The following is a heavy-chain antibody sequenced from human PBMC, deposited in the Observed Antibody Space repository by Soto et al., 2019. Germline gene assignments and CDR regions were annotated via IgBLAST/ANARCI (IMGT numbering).Heavy chain of an antibody. CDR1: GGSFSGYY. V-gene: IGHV4-34*01. CDR3: ARERVVKEYYYYYGMDV. D-gene: IGHD3-3*01. CDR2: INHSGST. J-gene: IGHJ6*02. Sequence: SETLSLTCAVYGGSFSGYYWSWIRQPPGKGLEWIGEINHSGSTNYNPSLKSRVTISVDTSKNQFSLKLSSVTAADTAVYYCARERVVKEYYYYYGMDVWGQGTTVTVSS.